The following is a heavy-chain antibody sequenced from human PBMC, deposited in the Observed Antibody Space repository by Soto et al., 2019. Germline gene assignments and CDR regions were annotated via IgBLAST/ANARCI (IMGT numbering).Heavy chain of an antibody. D-gene: IGHD2-15*01. CDR3: ARVVVVDYDMDV. CDR1: VVSVISGSYY. CDR2: LYYSGST. Sequence: PSETLSLTCTVSVVSVISGSYYWSWIRQPPWKGLEWIGNLYYSGSTNYNPSLKSRVTILVDMSKNQFSLKLRSVTAADTAVYYCARVVVVDYDMDVWGQGTTVTVSS. V-gene: IGHV4-61*01. J-gene: IGHJ6*02.